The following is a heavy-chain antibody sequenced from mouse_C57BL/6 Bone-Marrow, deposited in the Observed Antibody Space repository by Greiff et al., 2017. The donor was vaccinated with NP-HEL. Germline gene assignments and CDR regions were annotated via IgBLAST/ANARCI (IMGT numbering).Heavy chain of an antibody. V-gene: IGHV1-15*01. J-gene: IGHJ1*03. CDR1: GYTFTDYE. Sequence: VQVVESGAELVRPGASVTLSCKASGYTFTDYEMHWVKQTPVHGLEWIGAIDPETGGTAYNQKFKGKAILTADKSSSTAYMELRSLTSEDSAVYYCTGYWYFDVWGTGTTVTVSS. CDR3: TGYWYFDV. CDR2: IDPETGGT.